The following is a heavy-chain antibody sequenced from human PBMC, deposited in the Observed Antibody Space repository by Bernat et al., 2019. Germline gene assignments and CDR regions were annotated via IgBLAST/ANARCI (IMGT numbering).Heavy chain of an antibody. Sequence: VQLVESGGGVVQPGRSLRLSCAASGITFSSYSMNWVRQAPGKGLEWVSSISSSSYIYYADSVKGRFTISRDNAKNSLYLQMNSLRAEDTAVYYCARISAAGTDYWGQGTLVTVSS. CDR2: ISSSSYI. CDR1: GITFSSYS. CDR3: ARISAAGTDY. V-gene: IGHV3-21*01. D-gene: IGHD6-13*01. J-gene: IGHJ4*02.